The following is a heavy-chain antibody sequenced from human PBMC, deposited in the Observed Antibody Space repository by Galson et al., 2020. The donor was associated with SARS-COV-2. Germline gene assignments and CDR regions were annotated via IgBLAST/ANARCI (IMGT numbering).Heavy chain of an antibody. CDR2: MSHAGST. Sequence: SETLYLTCTVSGYSIRSGYLWGWLRQPPGKGLEWIVSMSHAGSTYYNLSVRSRVTMSVDRSRNQFSLKLNSVTAADTAVYYCARHSRDGYIDAFDVWGQGTMVTVSS. J-gene: IGHJ3*01. V-gene: IGHV4-38-2*02. D-gene: IGHD6-25*01. CDR3: ARHSRDGYIDAFDV. CDR1: GYSIRSGYL.